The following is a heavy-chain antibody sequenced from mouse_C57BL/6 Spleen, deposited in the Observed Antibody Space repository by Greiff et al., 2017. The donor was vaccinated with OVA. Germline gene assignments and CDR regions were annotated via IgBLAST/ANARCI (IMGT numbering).Heavy chain of an antibody. CDR3: ARTTGGTFDV. CDR2: IDPSDSYT. D-gene: IGHD1-1*01. V-gene: IGHV1-50*01. J-gene: IGHJ1*03. CDR1: GYTFTSYW. Sequence: QVQLQQSGAELVKPGASVKLSCKASGYTFTSYWMQWVKQRPGQGLEWIGEIDPSDSYTNYNQKFKGKATLTVDTSSSTAYMQLSSLTSEDSAVYYCARTTGGTFDVWGTGTTVTVSS.